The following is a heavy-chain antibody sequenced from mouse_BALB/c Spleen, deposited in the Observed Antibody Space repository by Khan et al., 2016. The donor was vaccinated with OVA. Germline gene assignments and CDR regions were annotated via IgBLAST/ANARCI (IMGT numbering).Heavy chain of an antibody. D-gene: IGHD3-1*01. J-gene: IGHJ3*01. CDR2: IRYDGNS. V-gene: IGHV3-6*02. Sequence: EVQLQESGPGLVKPSQSLSLTCSVTGYSITSGYFWNWIRQFPGNKLEWMGYIRYDGNSNYYPSLQNRISISRDTSKNQFFLKLNSVTPEDTATYYCARGGSSGPAWFTNWGQGTLVTVSA. CDR3: ARGGSSGPAWFTN. CDR1: GYSITSGYF.